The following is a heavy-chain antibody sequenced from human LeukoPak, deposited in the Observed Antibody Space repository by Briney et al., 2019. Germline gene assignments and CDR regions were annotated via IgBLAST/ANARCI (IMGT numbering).Heavy chain of an antibody. CDR3: AKMAQGVPAATEIDY. CDR1: GFTLSSYG. Sequence: GGSLRLSCAASGFTLSSYGMHWVRQAPGKGLEWVAFIRYDGSNKYYADSVKGRFTISRDNSENTLYLQMNSLRAEDTAVYYCAKMAQGVPAATEIDYWGQGTLVTVSS. V-gene: IGHV3-30*02. CDR2: IRYDGSNK. J-gene: IGHJ4*02. D-gene: IGHD2-2*01.